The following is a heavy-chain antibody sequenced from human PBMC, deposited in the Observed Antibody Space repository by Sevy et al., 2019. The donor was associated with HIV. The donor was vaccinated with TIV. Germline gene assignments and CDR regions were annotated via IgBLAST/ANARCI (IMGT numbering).Heavy chain of an antibody. J-gene: IGHJ1*01. CDR1: GVSLNTYS. Sequence: GGSLRLSCAASGVSLNTYSMNWVRQAPGKGLEWVSSISDTSGYIFYADSLKGRFTISRDNARNSLYLQMNSLRAEDTAVYYCARDAGSGWQKYFQQWGQGTLVTVSS. V-gene: IGHV3-21*06. CDR3: ARDAGSGWQKYFQQ. CDR2: ISDTSGYI. D-gene: IGHD6-19*01.